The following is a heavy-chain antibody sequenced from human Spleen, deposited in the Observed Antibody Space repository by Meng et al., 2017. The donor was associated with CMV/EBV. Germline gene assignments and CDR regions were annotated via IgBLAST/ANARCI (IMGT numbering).Heavy chain of an antibody. CDR1: GYTFTDFY. D-gene: IGHD2-2*01. J-gene: IGHJ6*02. V-gene: IGHV1-2*02. CDR2: INPNSGGS. Sequence: ASVKVSCKASGYTFTDFYIHWVRQAPGQGLEWMGWINPNSGGSRYVQKFQGRITMTSDTSISTAYMELSRLKSDDTAVYYCARDIVVVPAANGEGYYYYGMDVWGQGTTVTVSS. CDR3: ARDIVVVPAANGEGYYYYGMDV.